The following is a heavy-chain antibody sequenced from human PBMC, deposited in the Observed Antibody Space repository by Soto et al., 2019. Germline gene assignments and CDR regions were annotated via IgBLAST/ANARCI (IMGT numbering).Heavy chain of an antibody. CDR1: GDTFNFYS. CDR2: VNPIVRMS. V-gene: IGHV1-69*02. J-gene: IGHJ4*02. CDR3: ASSYGSGYRAFDY. D-gene: IGHD3-10*01. Sequence: QVQLVQSGAEVKRPGSSVKVSCKASGDTFNFYSINWVRQAPGLGLEWMGRVNPIVRMSNYAQKFQGRVKITEDTSTSTAYMDLSSLGSEDTAMFYCASSYGSGYRAFDYWGQGALVTVSS.